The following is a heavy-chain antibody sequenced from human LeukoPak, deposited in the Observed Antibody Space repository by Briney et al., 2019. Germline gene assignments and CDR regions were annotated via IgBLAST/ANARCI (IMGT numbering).Heavy chain of an antibody. CDR1: GFTFSSYA. Sequence: PGGSLRLSCAASGFTFSSYAVSWVRQAPGKGLEWVSAISGSGGSTYYADSVKGRFTISRDNSKNTLYLQMNSLRAEDTAVYYCARAGDYVWGSYRYPQYYFDYWGQGTLVTVSP. CDR2: ISGSGGST. V-gene: IGHV3-23*01. D-gene: IGHD3-16*02. J-gene: IGHJ4*02. CDR3: ARAGDYVWGSYRYPQYYFDY.